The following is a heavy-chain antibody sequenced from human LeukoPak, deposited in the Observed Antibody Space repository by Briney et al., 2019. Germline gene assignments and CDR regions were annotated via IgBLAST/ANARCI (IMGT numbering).Heavy chain of an antibody. Sequence: GGSQRLSCASSGFTFSNYATSWVRQAPGKGLEWVSSISGHDGSLHYADSVKGRFTISSDNSWNTVYLQMNSLRSGDTAVYYCGLNPYCTDSECFGFDYWGQGTQVTVSS. CDR3: GLNPYCTDSECFGFDY. CDR1: GFTFSNYA. J-gene: IGHJ4*02. D-gene: IGHD2-8*02. V-gene: IGHV3-23*01. CDR2: ISGHDGSL.